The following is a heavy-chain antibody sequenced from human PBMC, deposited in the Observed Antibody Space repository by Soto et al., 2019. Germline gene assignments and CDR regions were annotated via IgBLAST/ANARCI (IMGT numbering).Heavy chain of an antibody. CDR1: GYTFTSYY. J-gene: IGHJ4*02. CDR3: ARDGGSEGSYRPPKYYFDY. V-gene: IGHV1-46*01. D-gene: IGHD3-16*02. CDR2: INPSGGST. Sequence: ASVKVSCKASGYTFTSYYMHWVRQAPGQGLEWMGIINPSGGSTSYAQKFQGRVTMTRDTSTSTVYMELSSLRSEDTAVYYCARDGGSEGSYRPPKYYFDYWGQRTLVTVSS.